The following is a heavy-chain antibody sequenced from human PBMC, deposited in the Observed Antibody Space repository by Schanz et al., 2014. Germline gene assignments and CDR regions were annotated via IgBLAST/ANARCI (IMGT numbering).Heavy chain of an antibody. Sequence: EVQLVESGGGMVQPGRSLRLSCAASGFTVSSNYMSWVRQAPGKGLEWVSITYSGGSTYYADSVKGRFTISRDNSKNTLYLLMNSLRAEDTAVYYCAKDLISGWSGFDYWGQGTLVTVSS. CDR1: GFTVSSNY. D-gene: IGHD6-19*01. CDR3: AKDLISGWSGFDY. J-gene: IGHJ4*02. CDR2: TYSGGST. V-gene: IGHV3-66*01.